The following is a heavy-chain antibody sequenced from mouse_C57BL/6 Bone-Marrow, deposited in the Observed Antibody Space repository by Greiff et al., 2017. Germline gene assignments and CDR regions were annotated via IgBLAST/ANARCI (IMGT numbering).Heavy chain of an antibody. CDR3: ATYYSNYPAWFAY. D-gene: IGHD2-5*01. CDR2: IHPNSGST. CDR1: GYTFTSYW. Sequence: QVQLKQPGAELVKPGASVKLSCKASGYTFTSYWMHWVKQRPGQGLEWIGMIHPNSGSTNYNEKFKSKATLTVDKSSSTAYMQLSSLTSGDSAVYYCATYYSNYPAWFAYWGQGTLVTVSA. V-gene: IGHV1-64*01. J-gene: IGHJ3*01.